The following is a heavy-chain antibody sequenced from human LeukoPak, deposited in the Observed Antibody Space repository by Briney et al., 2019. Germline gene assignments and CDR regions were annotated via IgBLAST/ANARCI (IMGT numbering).Heavy chain of an antibody. Sequence: GGSLRLSCAASGFTFSSYAMHWVRQAPGRGLEGVAVISYDGSNKHYADSVKGRFTISSDNSKNTLYLQMNSLRAEDTAVYYCARGREVTATPLYYYGMDVWGQGTTVTVSS. CDR2: ISYDGSNK. CDR1: GFTFSSYA. J-gene: IGHJ6*02. V-gene: IGHV3-30*04. CDR3: ARGREVTATPLYYYGMDV. D-gene: IGHD2-21*02.